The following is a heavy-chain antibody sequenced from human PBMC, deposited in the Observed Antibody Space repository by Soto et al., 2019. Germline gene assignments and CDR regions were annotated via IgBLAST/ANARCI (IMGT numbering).Heavy chain of an antibody. V-gene: IGHV3-23*01. CDR1: GFTFSSSA. CDR2: ISNSGGTT. Sequence: EVQMLESGGGLVQPGGSLRPSCAASGFTFSSSAMNWVRQAPGKGLEWVSSISNSGGTTSYADSVNGRFTISRDNSKNTLYLQMNSLRAEDTAVYYCAKGSRGAYYYCMDVWGKGTTVTVSS. CDR3: AKGSRGAYYYCMDV. J-gene: IGHJ6*03.